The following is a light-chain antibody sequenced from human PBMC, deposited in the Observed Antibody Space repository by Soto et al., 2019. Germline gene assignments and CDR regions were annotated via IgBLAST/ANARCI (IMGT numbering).Light chain of an antibody. V-gene: IGKV3-15*01. J-gene: IGKJ1*01. CDR3: QQYNNWPRT. Sequence: EIVMTQSPATLSESPGERGTLSCRASQSVNSNLAWYQQKPGQAPRLLIYGASTRATGIPARFSGSGSGTEFTLTISSLQSEDLAIYYCQQYNNWPRTFGQGTKVEVK. CDR2: GAS. CDR1: QSVNSN.